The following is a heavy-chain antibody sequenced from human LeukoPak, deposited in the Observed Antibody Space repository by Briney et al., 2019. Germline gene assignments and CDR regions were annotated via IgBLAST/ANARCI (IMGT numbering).Heavy chain of an antibody. CDR3: AREGPGFSSSWYRYVFDI. D-gene: IGHD6-13*01. J-gene: IGHJ3*02. Sequence: SGGSLRLSCAACGFTFSSCSMNWVRQAPGKGLEWLSYISSSSSTIYYADSVKGRFTISRDNAKNSLYLQMNSLRAEDTAVYYCAREGPGFSSSWYRYVFDIWGHGTVVTVSS. V-gene: IGHV3-48*01. CDR1: GFTFSSCS. CDR2: ISSSSSTI.